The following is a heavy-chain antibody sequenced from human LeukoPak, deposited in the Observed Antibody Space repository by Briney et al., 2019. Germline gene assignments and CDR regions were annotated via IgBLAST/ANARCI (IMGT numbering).Heavy chain of an antibody. CDR3: ARALLRPWFDP. J-gene: IGHJ5*02. CDR1: GGSISDYY. V-gene: IGHV4-59*01. Sequence: SETLSLTCTVSGGSISDYYWNWMRQPPGKGLEWIGYIYYSGRTNYNPSLKSRVTISVDTSKNQFSLKLRSVTTADTAVYYCARALLRPWFDPWGQGTLVTVSS. CDR2: IYYSGRT. D-gene: IGHD3-16*01.